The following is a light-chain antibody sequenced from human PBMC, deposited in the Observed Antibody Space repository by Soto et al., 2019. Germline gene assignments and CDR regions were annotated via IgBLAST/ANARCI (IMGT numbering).Light chain of an antibody. V-gene: IGKV3-15*01. CDR1: QSVSGN. CDR3: QPCNSWPWT. CDR2: GAS. Sequence: EIVMTQSPATLSVSPGERATLSCRASQSVSGNLAWFQQKPGQAPRLLIYGASTRATGIPARFSGSGSGTEFTLTISSLQSEDFAVYYCQPCNSWPWTFGQGTKVEI. J-gene: IGKJ1*01.